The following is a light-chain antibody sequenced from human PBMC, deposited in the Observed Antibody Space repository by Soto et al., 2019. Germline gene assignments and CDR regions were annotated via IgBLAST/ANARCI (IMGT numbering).Light chain of an antibody. J-gene: IGKJ4*01. CDR1: QSVSRTY. Sequence: IVLTQSPGTRSLSPGERATLSCRTSQSVSRTYLAWYQQKPGQAPRLLIYASSTRATGIPDRFSVSGSGTDFTLTITRLEPEDFAVYYCQHYGSSRLTFGGGTKVDIK. CDR3: QHYGSSRLT. CDR2: ASS. V-gene: IGKV3-20*01.